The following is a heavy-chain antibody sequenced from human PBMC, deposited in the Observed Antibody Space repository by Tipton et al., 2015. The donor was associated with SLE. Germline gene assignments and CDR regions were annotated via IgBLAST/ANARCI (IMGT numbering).Heavy chain of an antibody. J-gene: IGHJ4*02. V-gene: IGHV4-61*09. D-gene: IGHD4-17*01. CDR2: IFSTGIT. Sequence: TLSLTCSVSGVSISRGRYFWTWFRPPAGKGLEWVGHIFSTGITDYTPSLKSRVSISADTSKNQFSLNLDSMTAADTAVYYCARDSHTDYGDFYVDSWGQGTLVTVSS. CDR1: GVSISRGRYF. CDR3: ARDSHTDYGDFYVDS.